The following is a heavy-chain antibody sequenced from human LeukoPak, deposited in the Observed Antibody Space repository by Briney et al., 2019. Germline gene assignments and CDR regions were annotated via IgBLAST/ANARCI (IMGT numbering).Heavy chain of an antibody. Sequence: GGSLRLSCAASGFTFSSYSMNWVRQAPGKGLEWVSSISSSYIYYADSVKGRFTISRDDAKNSLYLQMNSLRAEDTAVYYCARGAHIVVVTPGPRWGQGTLVTVSS. D-gene: IGHD2-21*02. V-gene: IGHV3-21*01. J-gene: IGHJ4*02. CDR3: ARGAHIVVVTPGPR. CDR2: ISSSYI. CDR1: GFTFSSYS.